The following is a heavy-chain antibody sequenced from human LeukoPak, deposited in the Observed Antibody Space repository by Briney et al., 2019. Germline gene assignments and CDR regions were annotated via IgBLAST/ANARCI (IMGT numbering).Heavy chain of an antibody. CDR2: ISSSSSYI. Sequence: GGSLRLSCAASGFTFSSYSMNWVRQAPGKGLEWVSSISSSSSYIYYADSVKGRFTISRDNAKNSLYLQMNSMRAEDTAVYYCARDQTSMIVVATYYGASHNFDIWGQGTMVTVSS. CDR1: GFTFSSYS. D-gene: IGHD3-22*01. J-gene: IGHJ3*02. V-gene: IGHV3-21*01. CDR3: ARDQTSMIVVATYYGASHNFDI.